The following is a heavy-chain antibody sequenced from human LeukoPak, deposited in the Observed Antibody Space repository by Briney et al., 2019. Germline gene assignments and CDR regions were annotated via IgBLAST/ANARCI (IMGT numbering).Heavy chain of an antibody. V-gene: IGHV3-23*01. D-gene: IGHD4-17*01. J-gene: IGHJ3*02. Sequence: GGSLRLSCTASGFTFSAYAMMWVRQAPGKGPEWVSATRGGGTSEFYADSVKGRFRISRDNSKDTLFLQMNSLRAEDAAVYYCARDPNGDYIGAFDMWGPGTMVTVSS. CDR3: ARDPNGDYIGAFDM. CDR1: GFTFSAYA. CDR2: TRGGGTSE.